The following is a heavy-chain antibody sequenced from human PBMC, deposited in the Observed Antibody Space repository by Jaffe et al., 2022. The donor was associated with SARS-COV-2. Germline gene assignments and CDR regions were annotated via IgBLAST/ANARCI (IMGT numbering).Heavy chain of an antibody. D-gene: IGHD2-15*01. CDR3: ARDHGSHSILYGMDV. CDR1: GFTFSSYA. Sequence: EVQLVESGGGLVQPGGSLRLSCAASGFTFSSYAMHWVRQAPGKGLEYVSAISSNGGSTYYANSVKGRFTISRDNSKNTLYLQMGSLRAEDMAVYYCARDHGSHSILYGMDVWGQGTTVTVSS. CDR2: ISSNGGST. J-gene: IGHJ6*02. V-gene: IGHV3-64*01.